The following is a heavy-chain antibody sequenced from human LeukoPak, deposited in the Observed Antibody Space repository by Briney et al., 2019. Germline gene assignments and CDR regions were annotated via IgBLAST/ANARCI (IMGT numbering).Heavy chain of an antibody. Sequence: PGGSLRLSCAASGFTFSIYEMNWVRQAPGKGLEWVSYISSSGSTIYYADSVKGRFTISRDNAKNSLYLQMSSLRAEDTAVYYCARDSSSSFDYWGQGTLVTVSS. D-gene: IGHD6-13*01. CDR2: ISSSGSTI. CDR3: ARDSSSSFDY. V-gene: IGHV3-48*03. CDR1: GFTFSIYE. J-gene: IGHJ4*02.